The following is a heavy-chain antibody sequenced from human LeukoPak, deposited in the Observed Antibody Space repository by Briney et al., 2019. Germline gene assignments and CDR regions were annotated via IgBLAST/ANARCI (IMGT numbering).Heavy chain of an antibody. D-gene: IGHD4-17*01. Sequence: PSETLSLTCAVYGGSFSGYYWSWIRQPPGKGLEWIGEINHSGSTNYNPSLKSRVTISVDTSKNQFSLKLSSVTAADTAVYYCPTLDYEIQDYWGQGTLVTVSS. CDR1: GGSFSGYY. CDR2: INHSGST. V-gene: IGHV4-34*01. CDR3: PTLDYEIQDY. J-gene: IGHJ4*02.